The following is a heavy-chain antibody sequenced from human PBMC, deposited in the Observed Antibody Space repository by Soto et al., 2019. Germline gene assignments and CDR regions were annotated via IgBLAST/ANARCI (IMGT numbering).Heavy chain of an antibody. CDR3: ATWHEREHAYDV. CDR2: MSGDGKTI. V-gene: IGHV3-74*01. D-gene: IGHD1-1*01. CDR1: GFTFSNYF. J-gene: IGHJ3*01. Sequence: GGSLRLSCAASGFTFSNYFMHWVRQVPGEGLVWVSRMSGDGKTISYADSVKGRFTISRDNAKNTLYLQMNDLRPADTAVYYCATWHEREHAYDVWGQGTTVTVSS.